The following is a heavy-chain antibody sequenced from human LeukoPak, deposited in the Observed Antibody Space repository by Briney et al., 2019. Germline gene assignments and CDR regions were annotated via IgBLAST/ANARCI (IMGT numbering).Heavy chain of an antibody. V-gene: IGHV4-59*08. J-gene: IGHJ6*02. CDR3: ARHADIRGWFGELLFSYGMDV. D-gene: IGHD3-10*01. CDR1: GGSISSYY. CDR2: IYYSGST. Sequence: PSETLSLTCTVSGGSISSYYWSWIRQPPGKGLEWVGYIYYSGSTNYNPSLKGRVTISVDTSKNQFSLKLSSVTAADTAVYYCARHADIRGWFGELLFSYGMDVWGQGTTVTVSS.